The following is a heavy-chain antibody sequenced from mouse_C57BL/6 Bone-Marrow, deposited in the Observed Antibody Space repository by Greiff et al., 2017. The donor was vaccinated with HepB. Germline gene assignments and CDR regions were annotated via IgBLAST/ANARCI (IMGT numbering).Heavy chain of an antibody. CDR3: ARWSHYYGSSYGYFDY. CDR2: IYPGSGST. CDR1: GYTFTSYW. Sequence: QVHVKQPGAELVKPGASVKMSCKASGYTFTSYWITWVKQRPGQGLEWIGDIYPGSGSTNYNEKFKSKATLTVDTSSSTAYMQLSSLTSEDSAVYYCARWSHYYGSSYGYFDYWGQGTTLTVSS. J-gene: IGHJ2*01. D-gene: IGHD1-1*01. V-gene: IGHV1-55*01.